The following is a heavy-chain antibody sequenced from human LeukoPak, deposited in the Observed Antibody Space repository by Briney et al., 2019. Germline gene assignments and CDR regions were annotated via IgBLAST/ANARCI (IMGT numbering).Heavy chain of an antibody. Sequence: SVKVSCKASGGTFSSYAISWVRPAPGQGLEWMGGIIPIFGTANYAQKFQGRVTITADESTSTAYMELSSLRSEDTAVYYCARRYYYDSSGYYHYWGQGTLVTVSS. CDR1: GGTFSSYA. D-gene: IGHD3-22*01. CDR2: IIPIFGTA. V-gene: IGHV1-69*13. J-gene: IGHJ4*02. CDR3: ARRYYYDSSGYYHY.